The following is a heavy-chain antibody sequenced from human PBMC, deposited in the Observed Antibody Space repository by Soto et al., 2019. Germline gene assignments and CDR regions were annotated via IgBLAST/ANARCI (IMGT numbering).Heavy chain of an antibody. CDR1: GFTFSSYA. CDR3: ARDGSYSGYDWLAAAGTGWFYP. D-gene: IGHD5-12*01. Sequence: QVQLVESGGGVVQPGRSLRLSCAASGFTFSSYAMHWVRQAPGKGLEWVAVISYDGSNKYYADSVKGRFTISRDNSKNPMYLQMHSLRADDKAVYYCARDGSYSGYDWLAAAGTGWFYPWGQGTLVTVSS. CDR2: ISYDGSNK. V-gene: IGHV3-30-3*01. J-gene: IGHJ5*02.